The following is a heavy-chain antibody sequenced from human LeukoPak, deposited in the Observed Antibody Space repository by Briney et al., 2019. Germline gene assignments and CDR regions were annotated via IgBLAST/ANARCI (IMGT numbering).Heavy chain of an antibody. Sequence: PGGAPGLFSWAPGFTFYSYGMHAGPQAPGQGGEGVGVISYDGSNKYYADSVKGRSTISRDNSKNTLYLQMNSLRAEDTAVYYCAKTMKYYYYGMDVWGQGTTVTVSS. D-gene: IGHD3-22*01. CDR2: ISYDGSNK. J-gene: IGHJ6*02. CDR1: GFTFYSYG. CDR3: AKTMKYYYYGMDV. V-gene: IGHV3-30*18.